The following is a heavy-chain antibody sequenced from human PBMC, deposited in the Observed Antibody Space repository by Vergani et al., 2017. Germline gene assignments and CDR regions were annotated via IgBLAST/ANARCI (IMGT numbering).Heavy chain of an antibody. CDR3: AGDTLSWQRADR. CDR2: LSNTGGA. D-gene: IGHD6-13*01. V-gene: IGHV4-59*02. J-gene: IGHJ5*02. Sequence: QAQLQESGPGLVKPSETLSLTCHVFGVSVTDYNCNWIRQAPGKGLEWIGSLSNTGGATHASHNPSLKSRVSISVDTSKSQFSLRLTSVTAADSAIYYGAGDTLSWQRADRWGQGLLVSVSS. CDR1: GVSVTDYN.